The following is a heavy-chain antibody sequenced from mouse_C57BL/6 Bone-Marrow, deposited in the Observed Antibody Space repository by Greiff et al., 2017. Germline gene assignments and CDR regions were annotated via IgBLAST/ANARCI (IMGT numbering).Heavy chain of an antibody. D-gene: IGHD1-1*01. V-gene: IGHV2-2*01. CDR3: ARNYYCSSWEY. CDR2: IWCGGST. CDR1: GFSFTSYG. Sequence: VQLQQSGPGLVQPSQCLSIPCTVSGFSFTSYGVHWVRQSPGKGLEWLGVIWCGGSTDYNAAYISRQSISKDNSKCQVFFKLNSRQADDTAIYYGARNYYCSSWEYWGQGTTRTFSS. J-gene: IGHJ2*01.